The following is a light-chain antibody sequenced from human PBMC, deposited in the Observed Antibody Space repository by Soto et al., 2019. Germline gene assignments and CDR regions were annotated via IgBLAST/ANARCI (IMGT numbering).Light chain of an antibody. V-gene: IGLV1-44*01. CDR2: TTN. CDR1: NXNIGSDI. CDR3: ATWDGGLSGPFV. Sequence: QSVLTQPPSASGTPGQRATISCCGSNXNIGSDIVNCYQLLPGAAPEVLINTTNQRPSGVPERFSGSKSGTSASLAISGLQSEDEANSSCATWDGGLSGPFVFGTGTNVTVL. J-gene: IGLJ1*01.